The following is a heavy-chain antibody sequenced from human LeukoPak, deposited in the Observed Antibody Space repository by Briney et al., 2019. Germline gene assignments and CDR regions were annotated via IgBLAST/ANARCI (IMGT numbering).Heavy chain of an antibody. CDR3: ARDASSSAFDH. D-gene: IGHD6-6*01. CDR2: ISSSSSYI. V-gene: IGHV3-21*01. J-gene: IGHJ4*02. CDR1: GLTFSRYT. Sequence: PGGSLRLSCAASGLTFSRYTMTWVRQAPGKGLEWVSSISSSSSYIYYAHSVKGRFTISRDNAKNSLFLEMNSLRAPDTEMYYCARDASSSAFDHWGQGTLVTVSS.